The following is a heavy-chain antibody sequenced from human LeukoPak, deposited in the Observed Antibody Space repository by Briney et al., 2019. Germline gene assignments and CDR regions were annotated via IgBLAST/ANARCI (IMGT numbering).Heavy chain of an antibody. CDR3: ARVAEAAAFDS. CDR1: GFTFRTYS. V-gene: IGHV3-21*06. Sequence: GGSLRLSCAASGFTFRTYSMNWVRQAPGKGLEWVSSISRNSRYIYYADSMRGRFAISRDNAKNSLYLQMNSLKPEDTAVYYCARVAEAAAFDSWGQGTLVTVSS. CDR2: ISRNSRYI. J-gene: IGHJ4*02. D-gene: IGHD6-13*01.